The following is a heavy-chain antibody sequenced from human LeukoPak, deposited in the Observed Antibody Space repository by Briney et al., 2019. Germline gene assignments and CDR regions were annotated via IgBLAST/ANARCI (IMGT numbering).Heavy chain of an antibody. J-gene: IGHJ5*02. Sequence: ASVRVSCKTSGYTFTNYDINWVRQAPGQGLEWMGWMNPNSGNTGYAQKFQGRVTMTRNTSISTAYMELSSLRSEDTAVYYCARPHCSSTDCHPPEWFDPWGQGTPVTVSS. D-gene: IGHD2-2*01. CDR3: ARPHCSSTDCHPPEWFDP. V-gene: IGHV1-8*01. CDR2: MNPNSGNT. CDR1: GYTFTNYD.